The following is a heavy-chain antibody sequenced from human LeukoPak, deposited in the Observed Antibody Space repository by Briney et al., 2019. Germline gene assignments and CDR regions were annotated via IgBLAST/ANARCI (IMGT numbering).Heavy chain of an antibody. D-gene: IGHD2-15*01. CDR2: ISRSGSTR. Sequence: PGGSLRLSCAASGFTFSSYEMNWVRQAPGKGLEWVSYISRSGSTRYYADFVKGRFTISRDNAKNSLFLQMNSLRAEDTAVYYCGGVEVVVSASADYWGQGTLVTVSS. J-gene: IGHJ4*02. CDR3: GGVEVVVSASADY. CDR1: GFTFSSYE. V-gene: IGHV3-48*03.